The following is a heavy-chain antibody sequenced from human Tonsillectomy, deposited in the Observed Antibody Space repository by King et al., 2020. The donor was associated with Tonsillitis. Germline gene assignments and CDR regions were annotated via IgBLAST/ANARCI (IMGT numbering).Heavy chain of an antibody. V-gene: IGHV4-34*01. CDR3: ARSDYGDYFPFDY. Sequence: VQLQQWGAGLLKPSETLSLTCAVYGGSFSGYYWSWIRQSPGRGLEWIGEINHSGSTNYNPSLKSQVTILADTSKNQFSLKLSSVTAADTAVYYCARSDYGDYFPFDYWGQGTLVTVSS. CDR2: INHSGST. D-gene: IGHD4-17*01. J-gene: IGHJ4*02. CDR1: GGSFSGYY.